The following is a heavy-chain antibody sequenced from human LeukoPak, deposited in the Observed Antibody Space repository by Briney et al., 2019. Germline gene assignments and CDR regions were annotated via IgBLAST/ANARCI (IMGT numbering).Heavy chain of an antibody. V-gene: IGHV4-4*07. Sequence: SETLSLTCTVSGGSISSYYWSWIRQPAGKGLEWIGRIYTSGSTNYNPSLKSRVTMSVDTSKNQFSLKLSSVTAADTAVYYCARDLGGFSLMTTFGSGINWFDPWGQGTLVTVSS. D-gene: IGHD3-16*01. CDR3: ARDLGGFSLMTTFGSGINWFDP. CDR1: GGSISSYY. J-gene: IGHJ5*02. CDR2: IYTSGST.